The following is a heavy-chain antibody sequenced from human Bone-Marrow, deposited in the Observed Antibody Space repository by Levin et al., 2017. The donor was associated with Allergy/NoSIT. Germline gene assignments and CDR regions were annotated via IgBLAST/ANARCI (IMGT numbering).Heavy chain of an antibody. Sequence: GGSLRLSCAASGFTFNMYSMNWVRQAPGKGLEWVSSISSSSSYIDYAASVKGRFTVSRDNAQNSLYLQMDSLRAEDTAVYYCARVYDSSGYPRKDDAFHIWGQGTMVNVSS. V-gene: IGHV3-21*01. J-gene: IGHJ3*02. CDR1: GFTFNMYS. CDR3: ARVYDSSGYPRKDDAFHI. CDR2: ISSSSSYI. D-gene: IGHD3-22*01.